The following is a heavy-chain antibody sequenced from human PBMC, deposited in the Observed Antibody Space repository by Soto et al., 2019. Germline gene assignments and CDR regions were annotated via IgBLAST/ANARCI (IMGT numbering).Heavy chain of an antibody. V-gene: IGHV1-69*13. CDR2: TIPIFDTP. J-gene: IGHJ5*01. CDR1: GATFGNAG. Sequence: SVKVSCKASGATFGNAGISWLRQAPRQGLDWMGGTIPIFDTPHYAQKFRDGVTITADATSTAYMELTSLTSEDTGTYYCARDREDGSGTKSNWFVSWG. CDR3: ARDREDGSGTKSNWFVS. D-gene: IGHD3-10*01.